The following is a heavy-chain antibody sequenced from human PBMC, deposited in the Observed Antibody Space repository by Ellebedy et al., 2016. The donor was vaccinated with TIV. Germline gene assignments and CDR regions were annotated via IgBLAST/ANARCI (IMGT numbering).Heavy chain of an antibody. J-gene: IGHJ4*02. D-gene: IGHD6-13*01. CDR1: GFTFEDFA. V-gene: IGHV3-9*01. CDR3: VKGSIAVTGTCFDS. CDR2: ISWNSGTM. Sequence: PGGSLRLSCAASGFTFEDFAMHWVRQAPGMGLEWVSGISWNSGTMHYTDSVKGRFTISRDNAKNSLYLQMHSLRAEDTAFYYCVKGSIAVTGTCFDSWGRGTLVTVSS.